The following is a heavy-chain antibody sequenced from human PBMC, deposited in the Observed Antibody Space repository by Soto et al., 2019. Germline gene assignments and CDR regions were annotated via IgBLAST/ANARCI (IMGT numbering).Heavy chain of an antibody. CDR1: GGSISSYD. Sequence: PSGTLSLTCTVSGGSISSYDWSWIRQPPGKGLEWIGYIYYSGSTNYNPSLKSRVTISVDTSKNQFSLKLSSVTAADTAVYYCARVSENYDILTGYYDYWGQGPLVTVSS. J-gene: IGHJ4*02. CDR2: IYYSGST. CDR3: ARVSENYDILTGYYDY. D-gene: IGHD3-9*01. V-gene: IGHV4-59*01.